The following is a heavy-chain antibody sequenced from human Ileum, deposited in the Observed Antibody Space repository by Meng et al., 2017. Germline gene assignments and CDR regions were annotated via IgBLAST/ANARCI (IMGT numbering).Heavy chain of an antibody. CDR2: IYTSGST. CDR1: GGSISSGSYY. J-gene: IGHJ5*02. CDR3: ARSSSHRFDP. Sequence: GQRQGSGPGLVTPSQTLSLTCTVSGGSISSGSYYWSWIRQPAGKGLEWIGRIYTSGSTNYNPSLKSRVTISIDTSKNQFSLNLSSVTATDTAVYYCARSSSHRFDPWGQGTLVTVSS. V-gene: IGHV4-61*02.